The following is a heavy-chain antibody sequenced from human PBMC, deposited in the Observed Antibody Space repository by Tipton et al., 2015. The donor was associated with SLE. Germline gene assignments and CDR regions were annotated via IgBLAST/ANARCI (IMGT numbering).Heavy chain of an antibody. V-gene: IGHV4-59*12. Sequence: LRLSCTVSGGSISSYYWSWIRQPPGKGLEWIGYIYYSGSTNYNPSLKSRVTISVDTSKNQFSLKLSSVTAADTAVYYCARRPGAFDIWGQGTMVTVSS. D-gene: IGHD3-10*01. J-gene: IGHJ3*02. CDR2: IYYSGST. CDR1: GGSISSYY. CDR3: ARRPGAFDI.